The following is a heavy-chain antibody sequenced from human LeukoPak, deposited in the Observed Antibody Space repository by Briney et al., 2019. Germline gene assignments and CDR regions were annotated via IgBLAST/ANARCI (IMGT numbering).Heavy chain of an antibody. CDR1: GYTLTGYY. J-gene: IGHJ4*02. V-gene: IGHV1-46*01. CDR3: ARGSRPVYNLLTGKRYFDY. D-gene: IGHD3-9*01. Sequence: GASVKVPCKASGYTLTGYYMHWVRQAPGQGLEWMGIINPSGGSTTYAQKFRGRLTMTRDMSTSTVYMELSSLRSEDTAVYYCARGSRPVYNLLTGKRYFDYWGQGTLLTVSS. CDR2: INPSGGST.